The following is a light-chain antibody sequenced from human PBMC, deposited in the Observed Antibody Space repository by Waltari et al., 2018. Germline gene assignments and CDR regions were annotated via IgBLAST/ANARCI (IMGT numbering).Light chain of an antibody. CDR3: QQSYSTLFT. CDR1: QSISSY. V-gene: IGKV1-39*01. CDR2: AAS. J-gene: IGKJ3*01. Sequence: DIQMTQSPSSLSASVGDRVTITCRASQSISSYLNWYQQKPGKAPKLLIYAASSLQSGVPSRFSGSGSGTDFTLTISSLQPEDFATYYCQQSYSTLFTFGHGTKLDIK.